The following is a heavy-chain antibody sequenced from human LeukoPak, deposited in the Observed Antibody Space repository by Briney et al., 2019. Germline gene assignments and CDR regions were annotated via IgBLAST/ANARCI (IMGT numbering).Heavy chain of an antibody. Sequence: ASVKVSCKASGYTFTSYGISWVRQAPGQGLEWMGWINTYNGNTNYAQKFRGRVTMTRDTSISTAYMELRSLRSDDTAVYYCARRGGKDYGGYVLYYYYMDVWGKGSTVTVSS. CDR2: INTYNGNT. CDR1: GYTFTSYG. V-gene: IGHV1-18*01. D-gene: IGHD4-17*01. J-gene: IGHJ6*03. CDR3: ARRGGKDYGGYVLYYYYMDV.